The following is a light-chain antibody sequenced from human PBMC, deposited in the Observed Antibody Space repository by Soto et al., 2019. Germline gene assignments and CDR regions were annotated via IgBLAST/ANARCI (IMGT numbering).Light chain of an antibody. CDR1: QSVSSY. J-gene: IGKJ2*01. CDR2: DAS. CDR3: QQRSNWPMYT. V-gene: IGKV3-11*01. Sequence: EIVLTQSPATLSLSPRERATLSCRASQSVSSYLAWYQQKPGQAPRLLIYDASNRATGIPARFSGSGSGTDFTLTISSLEPEDFAVYYCQQRSNWPMYTFGQGTKVDIK.